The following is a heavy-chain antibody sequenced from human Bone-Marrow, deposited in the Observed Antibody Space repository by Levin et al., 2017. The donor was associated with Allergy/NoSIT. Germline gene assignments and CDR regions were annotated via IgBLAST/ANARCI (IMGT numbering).Heavy chain of an antibody. Sequence: HGESLKISCKGSGYNFPNYWIGWVRQMPGKGLEWMGIIYPADSDTKYSPSFQGQVTISADQSINTAYLHWSSLKASDSAMYFCGRQWDNGGGPYDAFDVWGQGTMVIVSS. CDR2: IYPADSDT. V-gene: IGHV5-51*01. D-gene: IGHD2-21*01. CDR1: GYNFPNYW. J-gene: IGHJ3*01. CDR3: GRQWDNGGGPYDAFDV.